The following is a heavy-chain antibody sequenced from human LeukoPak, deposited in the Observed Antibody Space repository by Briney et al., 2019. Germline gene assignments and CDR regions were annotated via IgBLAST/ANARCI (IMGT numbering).Heavy chain of an antibody. V-gene: IGHV3-74*01. CDR3: ARDFLWGSGSR. Sequence: PGGSLRLSCAASGFTFSSYWMHWARQAPGKGLVWVSRISTDGSSTSYADFVKGRFTISRDNAKNTLFLQMNSLRAEDPAVYYCARDFLWGSGSRWGQGTLVTVSS. CDR2: ISTDGSST. D-gene: IGHD3-10*01. CDR1: GFTFSSYW. J-gene: IGHJ4*02.